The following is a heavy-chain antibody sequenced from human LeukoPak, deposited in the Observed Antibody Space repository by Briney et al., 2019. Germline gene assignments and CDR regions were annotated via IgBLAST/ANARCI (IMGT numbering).Heavy chain of an antibody. J-gene: IGHJ4*02. CDR1: GFTFSSYG. CDR2: IWYDGSNK. CDR3: AKGGYGNYYDSSGYYVY. V-gene: IGHV3-33*06. D-gene: IGHD3-22*01. Sequence: GRSLRLSCAASGFTFSSYGMHWVRQAPGKGLEWVAVIWYDGSNKYYADSVKGRFTISRDNSKNTLYLQMNSLRAEDTAVYYCAKGGYGNYYDSSGYYVYWGQGTQVTVSS.